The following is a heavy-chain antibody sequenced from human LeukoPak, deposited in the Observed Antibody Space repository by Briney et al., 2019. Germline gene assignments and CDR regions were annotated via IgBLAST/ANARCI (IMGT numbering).Heavy chain of an antibody. CDR1: GYTFTTYY. CDR2: ISPSGGST. J-gene: IGHJ4*02. V-gene: IGHV1-46*01. Sequence: ASVKVSCKASGYTFTTYYIHWVRQAPGQGLEWMGFISPSGGSTYFAQKFQGRVTMTRDTSTSTVHMDLSSLRSEDTAVYYCARVTGYMIEDYFDYWGQGTLVTVSS. D-gene: IGHD3-22*01. CDR3: ARVTGYMIEDYFDY.